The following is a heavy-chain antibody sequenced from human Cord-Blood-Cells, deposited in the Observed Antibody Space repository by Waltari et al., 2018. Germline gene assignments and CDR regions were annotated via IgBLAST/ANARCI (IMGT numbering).Heavy chain of an antibody. V-gene: IGHV1-3*01. CDR3: ARDQSSGSYWSYYYGMDV. CDR2: INAGNGNT. J-gene: IGHJ6*02. D-gene: IGHD1-26*01. CDR1: GYTFTSYA. Sequence: QVQLVQSGAEVKKPGASVKVSCKASGYTFTSYAMHWVRQAPGHRLEWMGWINAGNGNTKYAQKFQGRVTITRDTSASTAYMELSSLRSEDTAVYYCARDQSSGSYWSYYYGMDVWGQGTTVTVSS.